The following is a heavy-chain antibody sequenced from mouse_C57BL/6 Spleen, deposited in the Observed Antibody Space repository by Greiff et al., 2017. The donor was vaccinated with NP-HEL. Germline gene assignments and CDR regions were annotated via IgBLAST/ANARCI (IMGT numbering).Heavy chain of an antibody. J-gene: IGHJ3*01. Sequence: QVQLQQSGPGLVQPSQSLSITCTVSGFSLTSYGVHWVRQSPGKGLEWLGVIWSGGSTDYNAAFLSSMRISKDKSKSQVFMKMNSLQADDTSIDYCARKCGGSSGSFAYWGQGTLVTVSA. D-gene: IGHD3-2*02. CDR2: IWSGGST. CDR1: GFSLTSYG. V-gene: IGHV2-2*01. CDR3: ARKCGGSSGSFAY.